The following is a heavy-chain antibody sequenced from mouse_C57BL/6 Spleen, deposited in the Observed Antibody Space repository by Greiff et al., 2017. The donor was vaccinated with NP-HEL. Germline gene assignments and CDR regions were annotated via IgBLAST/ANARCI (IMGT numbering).Heavy chain of an antibody. CDR2: IHPNSGST. Sequence: QVQLQQPGAELVKPGASVKLSCKASGYTFTSYWMHWVKQRPGQGLEWIGMIHPNSGSTNYNEKFKSKATLTVDKSSSTAYMQLSSLTSEDSAVYYCARSGWGNDWYFDVWGTGTTVTVSS. D-gene: IGHD2-1*01. J-gene: IGHJ1*03. CDR3: ARSGWGNDWYFDV. V-gene: IGHV1-64*01. CDR1: GYTFTSYW.